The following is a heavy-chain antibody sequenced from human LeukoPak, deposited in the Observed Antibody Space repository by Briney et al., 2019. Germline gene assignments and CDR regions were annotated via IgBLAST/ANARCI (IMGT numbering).Heavy chain of an antibody. CDR3: ARGYSGYDSPFDY. CDR1: GGSISSYY. Sequence: SETLSLTCTVSGGSISSYYWYWIRQPPGKGLEWIGHVYYSGSTNYNPSLKSRVTISVDTSKNQFSLKLSSVTAADTAVYYCARGYSGYDSPFDYWGQGTLVTVSS. CDR2: VYYSGST. V-gene: IGHV4-59*12. J-gene: IGHJ4*02. D-gene: IGHD5-12*01.